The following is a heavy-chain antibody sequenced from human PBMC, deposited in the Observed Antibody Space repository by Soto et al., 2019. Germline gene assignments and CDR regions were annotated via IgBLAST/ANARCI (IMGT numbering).Heavy chain of an antibody. J-gene: IGHJ4*02. V-gene: IGHV3-74*01. CDR3: ARDRDKEGDFDL. CDR1: GFSFNIYW. Sequence: EVQLVESGGGLVQPGGSLRLSCAASGFSFNIYWIHWVRQVPGKGPVWVSRINTDGSYTNYADAVKGRFTISRDNARNTLYLQMDRLRDEDTAVYYCARDRDKEGDFDLWGQGTLVTVSS. CDR2: INTDGSYT.